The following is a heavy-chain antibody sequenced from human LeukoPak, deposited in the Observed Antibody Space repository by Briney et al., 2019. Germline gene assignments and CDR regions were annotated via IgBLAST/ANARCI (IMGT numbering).Heavy chain of an antibody. D-gene: IGHD2-15*01. CDR1: GFTFSIYA. Sequence: GGSLRLSCAASGFTFSIYAMSWVREAPGKGLEWVSAISGSGGSTYYADSVKGRFTISRDNSKNTLYLQMNSLRAEDTAVYYCAKARSGGSPYFDYWGQGTLVTVSS. V-gene: IGHV3-23*01. CDR2: ISGSGGST. CDR3: AKARSGGSPYFDY. J-gene: IGHJ4*02.